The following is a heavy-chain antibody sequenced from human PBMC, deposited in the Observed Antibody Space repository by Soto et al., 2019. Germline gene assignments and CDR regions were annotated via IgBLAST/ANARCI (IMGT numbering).Heavy chain of an antibody. CDR1: GFTFSSYA. CDR3: ARDLFSGMDTIRRYYGMDV. CDR2: ISYDGSNK. J-gene: IGHJ6*02. D-gene: IGHD3-10*01. Sequence: GGSLRLSCAASGFTFSSYAMHWVRQAPGKGLEWVAVISYDGSNKYYADSVKGRFTISRDNSKNTLYLQMNSLRAEDTAVYYCARDLFSGMDTIRRYYGMDVWGQGTTVTVS. V-gene: IGHV3-30-3*01.